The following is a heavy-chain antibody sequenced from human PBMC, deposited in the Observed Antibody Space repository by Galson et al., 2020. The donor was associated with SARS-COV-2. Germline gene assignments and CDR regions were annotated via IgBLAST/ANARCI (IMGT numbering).Heavy chain of an antibody. CDR1: GFTFSSYA. CDR2: ISYDGSNK. D-gene: IGHD3-10*01. J-gene: IGHJ5*02. CDR3: ASTPQNYYGSGSYYTGWFDP. Sequence: GESLKISCAASGFTFSSYAMHWVRPAPGKGLEWVAVISYDGSNKYYADSVKGRFTISRDNSKNTLYLQMNSLRAEDTAVYYCASTPQNYYGSGSYYTGWFDPWGQGTLVTVSS. V-gene: IGHV3-30-3*01.